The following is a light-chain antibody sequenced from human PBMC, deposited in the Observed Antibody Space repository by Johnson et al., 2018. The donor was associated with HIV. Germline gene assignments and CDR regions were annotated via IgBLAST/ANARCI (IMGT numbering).Light chain of an antibody. CDR3: GTWDSSLSTGGV. CDR1: SSNIGNNF. Sequence: QSLLTQPPSVSAAPGQKVTIPCSGSSSNIGNNFVSWYQVLPGTAPKLLIYKDNERPSGIPDRFSGSKSGTSATLGITGLQTGDEADYYCGTWDSSLSTGGVFGTGTKVTVL. J-gene: IGLJ1*01. V-gene: IGLV1-51*02. CDR2: KDN.